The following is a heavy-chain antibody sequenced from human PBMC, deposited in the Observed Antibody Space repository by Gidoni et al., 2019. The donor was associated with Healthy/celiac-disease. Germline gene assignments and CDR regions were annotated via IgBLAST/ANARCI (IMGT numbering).Heavy chain of an antibody. J-gene: IGHJ4*02. V-gene: IGHV3-23*01. D-gene: IGHD6-13*01. CDR3: AKDLEPYSSSWTLFDY. Sequence: EVQLLESGGGLVQPGVSLRLSCAASGFTFSSHAMSWVRQAPGKGLEWVSAISGSCGSTYYADPVKGRFTISRDNSKNTLYLQMNSLRAEDTAIYYCAKDLEPYSSSWTLFDYWGQGTLVTVSS. CDR2: ISGSCGST. CDR1: GFTFSSHA.